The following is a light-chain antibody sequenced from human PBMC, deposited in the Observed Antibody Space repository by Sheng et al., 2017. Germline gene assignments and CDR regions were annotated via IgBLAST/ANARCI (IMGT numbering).Light chain of an antibody. CDR1: SSDVGGYDS. J-gene: IGLJ1*01. V-gene: IGLV2-8*01. Sequence: QSALTQPPSASGSPGQSVTISCTGTSSDVGGYDSVSWYQQHPGKAPKLMIYGVTNRPSGVPDRFSGSKSGNTASLTVSGLQAEDEADYYCSSTTGSGTFVFGTGTAVAVL. CDR3: SSTTGSGTFV. CDR2: GVT.